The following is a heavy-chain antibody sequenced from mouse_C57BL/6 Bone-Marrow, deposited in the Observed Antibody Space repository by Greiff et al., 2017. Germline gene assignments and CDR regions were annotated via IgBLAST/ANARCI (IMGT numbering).Heavy chain of an antibody. CDR2: IYPSDSET. CDR1: GYTFTSYW. V-gene: IGHV1-61*01. Sequence: VQLQQPGAELVRPGSSVKLSCKASGYTFTSYWMDWVKQRPGQGLEWIGNIYPSDSETHYNQKFKDKATLTVDKSSSTAYMQLSSLTSEDSAVDFCARRDYYVSSRYYFDYWGQGTTLTVSS. J-gene: IGHJ2*01. CDR3: ARRDYYVSSRYYFDY. D-gene: IGHD1-1*01.